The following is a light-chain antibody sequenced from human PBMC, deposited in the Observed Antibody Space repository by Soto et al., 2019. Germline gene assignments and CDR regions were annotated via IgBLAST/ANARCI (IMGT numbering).Light chain of an antibody. J-gene: IGLJ1*01. CDR1: KSDIGVYDF. CDR2: EVV. V-gene: IGLV2-8*01. CDR3: QSYDNSLSGNDV. Sequence: SALTQPPSASGSPGQSVTISCTGTKSDIGVYDFVSWYQHHPGKAPRLIIYEVVQRPSGVPDRFSGSKSGNTASLTVSGLQAEDEADYYCQSYDNSLSGNDVFGTGTKVTVL.